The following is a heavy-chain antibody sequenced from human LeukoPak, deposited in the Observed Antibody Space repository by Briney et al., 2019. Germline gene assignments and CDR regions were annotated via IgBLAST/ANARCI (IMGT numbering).Heavy chain of an antibody. CDR3: ARGKYSSGWFDY. V-gene: IGHV3-21*01. Sequence: PGGSLRLSCAASGFXFSSYSMSWVRQAPGKGLEWVSSITTSSTYISYADTVKGRFTISRDNAKDSLYLQMNSLRAEDTAVYYCARGKYSSGWFDYWGQGTLVTVSS. CDR1: GFXFSSYS. J-gene: IGHJ4*02. CDR2: ITTSSTYI. D-gene: IGHD6-19*01.